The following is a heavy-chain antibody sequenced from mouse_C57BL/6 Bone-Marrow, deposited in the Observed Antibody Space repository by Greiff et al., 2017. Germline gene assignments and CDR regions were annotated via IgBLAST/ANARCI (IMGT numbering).Heavy chain of an antibody. CDR2: IHPNSGST. Sequence: QVQLQQPGAELVKPGASVKLSCKASGYTFTSYWMHWVKQRPGQGLEWIGMIHPNSGSTNYNEKFKSKATLTVDKSSSTADMQLSSLTSEDSAVYYCARPPSYYYGSSPYYFDYWGQGTTLTVS. D-gene: IGHD1-1*01. J-gene: IGHJ2*01. CDR3: ARPPSYYYGSSPYYFDY. V-gene: IGHV1-64*01. CDR1: GYTFTSYW.